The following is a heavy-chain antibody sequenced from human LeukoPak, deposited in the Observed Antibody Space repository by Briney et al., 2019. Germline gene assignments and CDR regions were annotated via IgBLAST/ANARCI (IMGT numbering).Heavy chain of an antibody. D-gene: IGHD6-13*01. CDR3: ARDVGQQLAKGY. V-gene: IGHV4-38-2*02. CDR2: IYHSGST. CDR1: GYSISSGYY. J-gene: IGHJ4*02. Sequence: SETLSLTCTVSGYSISSGYYWGWIRQPPGKGLEWIGSIYHSGSTYYNPSLKSRVTISVDTSKNQFSLKLSSVTAADTAVYYCARDVGQQLAKGYWGQGTLVTVSS.